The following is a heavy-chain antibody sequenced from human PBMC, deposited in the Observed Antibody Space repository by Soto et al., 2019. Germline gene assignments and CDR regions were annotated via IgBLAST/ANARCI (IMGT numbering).Heavy chain of an antibody. V-gene: IGHV3-23*01. CDR2: ISGSGATT. J-gene: IGHJ5*01. CDR1: GFTVSSNY. CDR3: AKLRYFDWSAYNWFEY. D-gene: IGHD3-9*01. Sequence: PGGSLRLSCAASGFTVSSNYMSWVRQAPGKGLEWVSGISGSGATTSYADSVKGRFTVSRDNSKNTLYLQMSSLRVEDTAVYHCAKLRYFDWSAYNWFEYWGQGTPVTVSS.